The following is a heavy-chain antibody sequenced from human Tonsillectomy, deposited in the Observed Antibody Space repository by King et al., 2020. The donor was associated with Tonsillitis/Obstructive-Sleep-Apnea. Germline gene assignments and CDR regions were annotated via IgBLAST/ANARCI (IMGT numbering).Heavy chain of an antibody. V-gene: IGHV3-30*04. J-gene: IGHJ4*02. Sequence: VQLVESGGGVVQPGRSLRLSCAASGFTFSNYAMHWVRQAPGKGLEWLADISYDGSNKYYADSVKGRFTISRDNSKNTLYLQMNSLRAEDTAVYYCARDGGGRHWPFHFDYWGQGTLVTVSS. CDR1: GFTFSNYA. D-gene: IGHD3-16*01. CDR3: ARDGGGRHWPFHFDY. CDR2: ISYDGSNK.